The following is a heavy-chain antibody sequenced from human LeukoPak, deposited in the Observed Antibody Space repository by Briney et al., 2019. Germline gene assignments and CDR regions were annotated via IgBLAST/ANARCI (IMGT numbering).Heavy chain of an antibody. V-gene: IGHV4-34*01. Sequence: SETLSLTCAVYGGSFSGYYWSWIRQPPGKGLEWIGEINHSGSTNYNPSLKSRVTISVDTSKNQFSLKLSSVTAADTAVYYCARSSGDSYAHYFDYWGQGTLVAVSS. J-gene: IGHJ4*02. CDR3: ARSSGDSYAHYFDY. CDR2: INHSGST. CDR1: GGSFSGYY. D-gene: IGHD5-18*01.